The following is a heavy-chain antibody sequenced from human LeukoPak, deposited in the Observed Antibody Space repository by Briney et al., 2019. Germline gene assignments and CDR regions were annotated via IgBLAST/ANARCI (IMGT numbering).Heavy chain of an antibody. D-gene: IGHD2-2*01. J-gene: IGHJ4*02. V-gene: IGHV4-30-4*08. CDR3: ARVHCSSTSCYTWGYFDY. Sequence: PSETLSLTCTVSGGSISSGDYYWSWIRQPPGKGLERIGYIYYSGSTYYNPSLKSRVTISVDTSKNQFSLKLSSVTAADTAVYYCARVHCSSTSCYTWGYFDYWGQGTLVTVSS. CDR1: GGSISSGDYY. CDR2: IYYSGST.